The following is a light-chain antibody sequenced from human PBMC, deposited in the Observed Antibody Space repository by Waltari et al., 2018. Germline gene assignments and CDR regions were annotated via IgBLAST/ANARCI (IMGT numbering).Light chain of an antibody. Sequence: QSVLTQTPSVSGTPGQRITISCSGNTSNTGSNYVTWYRQLPDSAPKLLIYTNNQRLSGVPDRFSGSKSGTSASLDISGLRSEDEADYFCAAWDDRLNGVIFGGGTKLTVL. V-gene: IGLV1-44*01. J-gene: IGLJ2*01. CDR1: TSNTGSNY. CDR2: TNN. CDR3: AAWDDRLNGVI.